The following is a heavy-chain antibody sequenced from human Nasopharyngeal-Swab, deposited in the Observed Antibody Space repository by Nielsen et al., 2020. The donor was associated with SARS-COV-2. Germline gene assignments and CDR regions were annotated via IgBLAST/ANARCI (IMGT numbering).Heavy chain of an antibody. CDR1: GYTLTGYY. CDR2: INPNSGGT. J-gene: IGHJ6*02. D-gene: IGHD1-26*01. CDR3: ARVGLVGARYYYGMDV. Sequence: ASVKVSCKASGYTLTGYYMHWVRQAPGQGLEWMGWINPNSGGTNYAQKFQGRVTMTRDTSISTAYMELSRLRSDDTAVYYCARVGLVGARYYYGMDVWGQGTTVTVSS. V-gene: IGHV1-2*02.